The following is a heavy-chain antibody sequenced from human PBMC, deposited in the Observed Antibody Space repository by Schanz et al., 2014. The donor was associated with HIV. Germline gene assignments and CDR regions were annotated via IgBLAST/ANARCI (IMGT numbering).Heavy chain of an antibody. CDR2: MYQSGGT. CDR1: GVSLSGYY. J-gene: IGHJ5*01. CDR3: ARGTDDCPPDS. V-gene: IGHV4-34*01. D-gene: IGHD2-21*01. Sequence: QVRLHQWGAGLLKPSETLSLTCAVYGVSLSGYYWSWVRQPPGKGLEWIGEMYQSGGTDYSPSFKSRITMSVDTSKTQFSLMLRSVTAADTAVYYCARGTDDCPPDSWGQGTLVIVSS.